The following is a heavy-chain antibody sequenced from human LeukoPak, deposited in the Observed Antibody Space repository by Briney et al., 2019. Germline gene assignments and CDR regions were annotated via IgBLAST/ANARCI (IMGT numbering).Heavy chain of an antibody. CDR2: INYNEGGT. D-gene: IGHD3-10*01. J-gene: IGHJ3*02. V-gene: IGHV3-64*01. Sequence: GGSLRLSCAASGFTFSSYGMHWIRQAPGRGLEYVSAINYNEGGTYYANSVKGRFTISRDNSKNTLHLQMGSLRSEDMAVYYCARVGDPGAFDIWGQGTVVTVSS. CDR3: ARVGDPGAFDI. CDR1: GFTFSSYG.